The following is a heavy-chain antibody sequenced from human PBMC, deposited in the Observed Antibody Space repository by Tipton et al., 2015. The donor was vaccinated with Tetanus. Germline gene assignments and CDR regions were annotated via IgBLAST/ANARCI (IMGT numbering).Heavy chain of an antibody. CDR1: GVSITSYS. CDR3: ARHAGNNDFWSGYEDNWFDS. D-gene: IGHD3-3*01. J-gene: IGHJ5*01. Sequence: LRLSCSVSGVSITSYSWSWIRQSPGKGLEWIGYASKSGSSDSKPSLRSRVTITTDTSKNQFSLILTSVTAADTAVYYCARHAGNNDFWSGYEDNWFDSWGQGTLVSVSS. V-gene: IGHV4-59*08. CDR2: ASKSGSS.